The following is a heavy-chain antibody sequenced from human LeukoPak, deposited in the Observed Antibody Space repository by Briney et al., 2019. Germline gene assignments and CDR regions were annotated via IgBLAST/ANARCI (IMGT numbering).Heavy chain of an antibody. J-gene: IGHJ4*02. CDR2: ISAYNGNT. V-gene: IGHV1-18*01. Sequence: ASVKVSCKASGYTFTSYGISWVRQAPGQGLEWMGWISAYNGNTNYAQKLQGRVTMTTDTSTSTAYMELRSLRSDDTAVYYCARSEVVPAAISYFDYWGQGPLVTVSS. CDR1: GYTFTSYG. D-gene: IGHD2-2*02. CDR3: ARSEVVPAAISYFDY.